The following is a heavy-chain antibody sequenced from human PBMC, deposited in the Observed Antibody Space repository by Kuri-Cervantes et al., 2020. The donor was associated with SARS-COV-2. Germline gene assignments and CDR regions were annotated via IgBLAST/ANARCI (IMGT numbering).Heavy chain of an antibody. CDR3: ARERGPDADGFDI. D-gene: IGHD3-10*01. Sequence: GESLKISCAASGFFFGAYSMHWVRQAPGKGLEWVAGLSFDGNNDYYTQSVKGRFTISRDNSNNTLFLHMDSLRGDDTAVYYCARERGPDADGFDIWGQGTTVTVSS. CDR1: GFFFGAYS. J-gene: IGHJ3*02. V-gene: IGHV3-30-3*01. CDR2: LSFDGNND.